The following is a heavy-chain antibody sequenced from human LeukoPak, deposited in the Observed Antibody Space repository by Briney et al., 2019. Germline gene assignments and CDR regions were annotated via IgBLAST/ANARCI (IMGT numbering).Heavy chain of an antibody. CDR2: IYYSGTT. CDR3: ARGRFGDPGGRYYFDY. D-gene: IGHD3-10*01. J-gene: IGHJ4*02. CDR1: GFTFSSYA. Sequence: GSLRLSCAASGFTFSSYAMSWIRQPPGKGLEWIASIYYSGTTHYNPSHQSRVTMSVDTSKNQFSLKLSSVTAADTAVYYCARGRFGDPGGRYYFDYWGQGTLVTVSS. V-gene: IGHV4-39*07.